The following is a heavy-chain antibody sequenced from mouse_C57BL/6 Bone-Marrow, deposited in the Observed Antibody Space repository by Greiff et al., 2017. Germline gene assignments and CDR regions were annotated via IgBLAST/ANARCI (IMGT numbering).Heavy chain of an antibody. Sequence: QVHLKQPGAELVMPGASVKLSCKASGYTFTSYWMHWVKQRPGQGLEWIGEIDPSDSYTNYNQKFKGKSTLTVDKSSSTAYMQLSSLTSEDSAVYYCARDHDEDFDYWGQGTTLTVSS. V-gene: IGHV1-69*01. CDR3: ARDHDEDFDY. D-gene: IGHD2-12*01. J-gene: IGHJ2*01. CDR2: IDPSDSYT. CDR1: GYTFTSYW.